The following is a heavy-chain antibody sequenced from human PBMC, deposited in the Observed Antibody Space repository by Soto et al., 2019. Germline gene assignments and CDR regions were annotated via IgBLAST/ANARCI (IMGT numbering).Heavy chain of an antibody. CDR1: GFTFSSYW. V-gene: IGHV3-7*03. CDR2: IKQDGSEK. CDR3: ASWCGGDCYSGDY. J-gene: IGHJ4*02. D-gene: IGHD2-21*02. Sequence: AGGSLRLSCSASGFTFSSYWMSWVRQAPGKGLEWVANIKQDGSEKYYVDSVKGRFTTSRDNAKNSLYLQMNSLRAEDTAVYYCASWCGGDCYSGDYWGQGTLVTVSS.